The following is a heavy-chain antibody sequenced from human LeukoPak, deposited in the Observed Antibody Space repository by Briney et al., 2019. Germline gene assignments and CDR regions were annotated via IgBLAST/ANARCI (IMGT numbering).Heavy chain of an antibody. CDR1: GGSFSGYY. CDR3: VGGEWYFDY. Sequence: TSETLSLTCAVYGGSFSGYYWSWIRQSAGKGLEWIGRIYTSGSTDYNPSLKSRVTISVDTSKNQFSLKLSSVTAADTAVYYCVGGEWYFDYWGQGTLVTVSS. J-gene: IGHJ4*02. CDR2: IYTSGST. D-gene: IGHD3-16*01. V-gene: IGHV4-59*10.